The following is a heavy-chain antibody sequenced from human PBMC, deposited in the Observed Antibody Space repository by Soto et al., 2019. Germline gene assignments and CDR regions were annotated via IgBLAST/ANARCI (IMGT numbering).Heavy chain of an antibody. CDR2: VHHSGKT. J-gene: IGHJ4*02. CDR3: ATPHPGDS. Sequence: WSWLPQSPGKGLEWIGYVHHSGKTNYNPSLKSRVTISVDTSKNQFSLRLRSVTVTDTAVYYCATPHPGDSWGPGTPVNV. V-gene: IGHV4-59*08.